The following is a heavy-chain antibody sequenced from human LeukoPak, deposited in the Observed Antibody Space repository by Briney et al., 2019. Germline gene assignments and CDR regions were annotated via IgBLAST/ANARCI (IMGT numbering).Heavy chain of an antibody. Sequence: PSETLSLTCTVSGGSISSYYWSWIRQPAGKGLEWIGRIYTSGSTNYNPSLKSRVTMSVDTSKNQFSLKLSSVTAADTAVYYCARGRTQSPSKYYFDYWGQGTLVTVSS. J-gene: IGHJ4*02. CDR1: GGSISSYY. D-gene: IGHD1-14*01. CDR3: ARGRTQSPSKYYFDY. V-gene: IGHV4-4*07. CDR2: IYTSGST.